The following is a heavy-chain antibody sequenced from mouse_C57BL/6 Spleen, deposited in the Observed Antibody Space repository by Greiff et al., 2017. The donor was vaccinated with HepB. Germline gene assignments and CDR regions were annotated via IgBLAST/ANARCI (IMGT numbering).Heavy chain of an antibody. Sequence: QVQLQQSGAELVRPGPSVKVSCKASGYAFTNYLIEWVKQRPGQGLEWIGVINPGSGGTNYNEKFKGKATLTADKSSSTAYMQLSSLTSEDSAVYFCARKTTIVTPYYAMDYWGQGTSVTVSS. V-gene: IGHV1-54*01. CDR1: GYAFTNYL. CDR3: ARKTTIVTPYYAMDY. J-gene: IGHJ4*01. D-gene: IGHD2-5*01. CDR2: INPGSGGT.